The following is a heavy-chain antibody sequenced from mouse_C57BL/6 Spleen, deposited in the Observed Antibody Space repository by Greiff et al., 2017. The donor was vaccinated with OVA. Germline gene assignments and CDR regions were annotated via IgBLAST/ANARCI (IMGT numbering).Heavy chain of an antibody. CDR3: ARKRGAY. J-gene: IGHJ3*01. CDR2: INPNNGGT. CDR1: GYTFTDYY. Sequence: EVQLQQSGPELVKPGASVTISCKASGYTFTDYYMNWVKQSHGKSLEWIGDINPNNGGTSYNQKFKGKATLTVDKSSSTAYMELRSLTSEDSAVYYCARKRGAYWGQGTLVTVSA. V-gene: IGHV1-26*01.